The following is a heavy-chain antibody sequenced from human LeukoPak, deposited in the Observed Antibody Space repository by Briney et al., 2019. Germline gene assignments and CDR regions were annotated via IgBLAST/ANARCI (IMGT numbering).Heavy chain of an antibody. J-gene: IGHJ6*03. CDR3: ARGAGYGDYVRYYYMDV. Sequence: ASVKVSCKASGYTFTSYDINWVRQATGQGLEWMGWMNPNSGNTGYAQRFQGRVTMTRNSSISTAYMELSSLRSEDTAVYYCARGAGYGDYVRYYYMDVWGKGTTVTISS. CDR1: GYTFTSYD. V-gene: IGHV1-8*02. D-gene: IGHD4-17*01. CDR2: MNPNSGNT.